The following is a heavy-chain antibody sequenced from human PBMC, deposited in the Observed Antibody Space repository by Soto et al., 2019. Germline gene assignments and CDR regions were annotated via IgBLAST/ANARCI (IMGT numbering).Heavy chain of an antibody. CDR1: GFTFSSYW. D-gene: IGHD4-17*01. J-gene: IGHJ3*02. Sequence: GGSLRLSCAASGFTFSSYWMHWVRQAPGKGLVWVSRINSDGSSTSYADSVKGRFTISRDNAKNTLYLQMNSLRAEDTAVYYCARVGPMTSDDAFDIWGQGTMVTVSS. CDR2: INSDGSST. CDR3: ARVGPMTSDDAFDI. V-gene: IGHV3-74*01.